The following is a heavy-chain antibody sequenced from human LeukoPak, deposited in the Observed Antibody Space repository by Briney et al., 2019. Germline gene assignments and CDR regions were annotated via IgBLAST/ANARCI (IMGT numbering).Heavy chain of an antibody. CDR1: GITFSNFD. Sequence: GGSLRLSCAAPGITFSNFDIHWVRQAPGKGLEWVAFISYDESDKYYGDSVKGRFTVSGDNSKNTLYLQMNSLRVEDTAVYYCATYRGRYGLDYWGQGTLVTVSS. J-gene: IGHJ4*02. D-gene: IGHD5-18*01. V-gene: IGHV3-30*03. CDR2: ISYDESDK. CDR3: ATYRGRYGLDY.